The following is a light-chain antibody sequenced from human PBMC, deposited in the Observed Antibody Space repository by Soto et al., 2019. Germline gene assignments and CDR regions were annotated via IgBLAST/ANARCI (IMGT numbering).Light chain of an antibody. CDR2: GAS. V-gene: IGKV3-15*01. Sequence: EVVMTQSPATLSVSPGERTTLSCRASQSVSSNLAWYQQKPGQAPSLLIYGASTRATVIIARVSGSGYGTQFILSISSLQSEDFAVYYGKQYNNWPRPFGQGSKVDIK. J-gene: IGKJ1*01. CDR3: KQYNNWPRP. CDR1: QSVSSN.